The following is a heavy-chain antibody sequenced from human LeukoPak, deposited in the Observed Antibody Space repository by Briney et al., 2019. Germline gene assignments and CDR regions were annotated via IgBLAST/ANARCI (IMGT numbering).Heavy chain of an antibody. J-gene: IGHJ4*02. CDR1: GFRFRDFA. Sequence: GGSLRLSCSASGFRFRDFAMHWVRQVPGKGLGYVSAMTSNGGTTDYADSVKGRFTISRDNSKNTLYLQMRSLRAEATAVYYCLKGSSYYYDSSGYTLEYWGQGTLVTVSS. CDR3: LKGSSYYYDSSGYTLEY. D-gene: IGHD3-22*01. V-gene: IGHV3-64D*06. CDR2: MTSNGGTT.